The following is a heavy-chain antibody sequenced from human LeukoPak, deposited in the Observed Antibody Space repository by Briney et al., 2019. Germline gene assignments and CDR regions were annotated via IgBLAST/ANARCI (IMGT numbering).Heavy chain of an antibody. CDR2: IYYSGST. D-gene: IGHD3-9*01. CDR1: GGSIRSYS. J-gene: IGHJ6*02. CDR3: ARHPEHYDILTGYYNYYGMDV. Sequence: SETLSLTCTVSGGSIRSYSWSWIRPPPRKGLGWVGYIYYSGSTAYNPSLTSRVTISVDTSKNQFSLKLSSVTAADTAVYYCARHPEHYDILTGYYNYYGMDVWGQGTTVTVSS. V-gene: IGHV4-59*08.